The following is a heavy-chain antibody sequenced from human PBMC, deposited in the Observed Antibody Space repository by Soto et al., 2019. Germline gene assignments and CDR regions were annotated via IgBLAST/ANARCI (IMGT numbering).Heavy chain of an antibody. CDR1: GYSISSGYY. Sequence: SETLSLTCAVSGYSISSGYYWGWIRQPPGKGLEWIGSIYHSGSTYYNPSLKSRVSISVDTPKNQFSLRLSSVTAADTAMYYCARRHSSSWYGLDYWGQGTLVTVSS. D-gene: IGHD6-13*01. J-gene: IGHJ4*02. V-gene: IGHV4-38-2*01. CDR3: ARRHSSSWYGLDY. CDR2: IYHSGST.